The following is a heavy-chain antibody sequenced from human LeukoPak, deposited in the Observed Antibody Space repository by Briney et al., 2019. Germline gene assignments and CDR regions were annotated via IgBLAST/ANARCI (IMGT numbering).Heavy chain of an antibody. CDR3: ARPYDNDGYYYAHFAY. D-gene: IGHD3-22*01. V-gene: IGHV4-59*08. J-gene: IGHJ4*02. CDR1: GGSISSYY. CDR2: IYYRST. Sequence: SETLSLTCTVSGGSISSYYWSWIRQPPGEGLEWIVYIYYRSTNYNPSLKSRVTISIDTSKNQLSLTMSYVPAADTAVYYCARPYDNDGYYYAHFAYWGQGTLVTVSS.